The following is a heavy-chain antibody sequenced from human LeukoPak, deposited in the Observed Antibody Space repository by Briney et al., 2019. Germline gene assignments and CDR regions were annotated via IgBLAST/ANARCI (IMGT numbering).Heavy chain of an antibody. V-gene: IGHV3-48*02. D-gene: IGHD1-26*01. Sequence: PGGSLRLSCAASGFTFRYYSMNWVRQAPGKGLEWVSYISTTSSTIYYADSVKGRFTISRDNAKNSLYLQMNSLRDEDTAVYYCARDLGSGSNYRYYYVMDVWGQGTTVTVSS. CDR3: ARDLGSGSNYRYYYVMDV. J-gene: IGHJ6*02. CDR2: ISTTSSTI. CDR1: GFTFRYYS.